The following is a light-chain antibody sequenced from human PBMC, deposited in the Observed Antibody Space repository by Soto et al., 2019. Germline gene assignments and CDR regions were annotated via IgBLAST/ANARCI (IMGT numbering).Light chain of an antibody. V-gene: IGLV1-44*01. CDR2: SND. J-gene: IGLJ1*01. Sequence: QSVLTQPPSASGTPGQRVTISCSGSSSNIGRNTVTWYQQLPGTAPKLLIYSNDQRPSGVPDRFSGSKSGTSASLAISGLQSEDEDDYYCAAWDDGLNGLYVFGTGTKLTVL. CDR1: SSNIGRNT. CDR3: AAWDDGLNGLYV.